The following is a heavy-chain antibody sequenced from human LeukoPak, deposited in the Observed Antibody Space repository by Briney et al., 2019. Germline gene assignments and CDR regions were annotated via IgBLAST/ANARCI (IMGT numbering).Heavy chain of an antibody. CDR2: ISHSGST. CDR3: ARGEVGEFDY. V-gene: IGHV4-38-2*01. CDR1: GYSISRGYY. Sequence: SETLSLTCAVSGYSISRGYYWNLIRQFPGKGLEWIGSISHSGSTSYNPSLKRRITTSLETSKNQFSLRLISVTAADSALYYCARGEVGEFDYWGQGRLVIVSS. J-gene: IGHJ4*02. D-gene: IGHD3-10*01.